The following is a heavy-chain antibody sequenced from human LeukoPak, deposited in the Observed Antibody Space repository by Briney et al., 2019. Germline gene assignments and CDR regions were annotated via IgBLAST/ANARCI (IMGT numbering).Heavy chain of an antibody. CDR3: AKMKKEDLRGLIGYYFDY. D-gene: IGHD3-22*01. J-gene: IGHJ4*02. Sequence: GGSLRLSCAASGFTFSSYAMSWVRQAPGKGLEWVSAISGSGGSTYYADSVKGRFTISRDNSKNTLYLQMNSLRAEDTAVYYCAKMKKEDLRGLIGYYFDYWGQGTLVTVSS. V-gene: IGHV3-23*01. CDR2: ISGSGGST. CDR1: GFTFSSYA.